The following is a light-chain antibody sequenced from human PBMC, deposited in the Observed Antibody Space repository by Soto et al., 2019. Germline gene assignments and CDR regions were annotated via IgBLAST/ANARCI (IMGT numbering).Light chain of an antibody. CDR1: SSDVGGYNY. Sequence: QSALTQPASVSGSPGQSITISCTGTSSDVGGYNYVSWYQQHPGIAPKLLIYGVTNRPSGVSTRFSGSKSGNTASLTISGIQAEEEADYHCSSYTSASTLLYLFGTGTKLTVL. V-gene: IGLV2-14*01. CDR3: SSYTSASTLLYL. CDR2: GVT. J-gene: IGLJ1*01.